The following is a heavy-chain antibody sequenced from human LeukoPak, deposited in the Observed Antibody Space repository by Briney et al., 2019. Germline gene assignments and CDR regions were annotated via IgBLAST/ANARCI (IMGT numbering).Heavy chain of an antibody. J-gene: IGHJ3*02. Sequence: SVTLSLTCTVSGGSVSSGSYYWSWIRQPPGKGLEWIGYIYYSGSTNYNPSLKSRVTISVDTSKNQFSLKLSSVTAADTAVYYCASYDSSGYRDAFDIWGQGTMVTVSS. D-gene: IGHD3-22*01. V-gene: IGHV4-61*01. CDR2: IYYSGST. CDR3: ASYDSSGYRDAFDI. CDR1: GGSVSSGSYY.